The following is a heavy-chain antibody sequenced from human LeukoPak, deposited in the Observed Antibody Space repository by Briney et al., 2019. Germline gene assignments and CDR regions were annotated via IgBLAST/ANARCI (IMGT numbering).Heavy chain of an antibody. CDR3: AREWAQGYYFDY. Sequence: SCKASGGTFSSYAISWVRQAPGKGLEWVANIKEDGSEKYYVDSVKGRFTISRDNAKNSLYLQMNSLRAEDTAVYYCAREWAQGYYFDYWGQGTLVTVSS. CDR2: IKEDGSEK. CDR1: GGTFSSYA. V-gene: IGHV3-7*03. J-gene: IGHJ4*02.